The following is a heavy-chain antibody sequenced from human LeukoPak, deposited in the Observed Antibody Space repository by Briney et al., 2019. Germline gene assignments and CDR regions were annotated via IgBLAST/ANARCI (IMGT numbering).Heavy chain of an antibody. CDR2: IYYSGST. J-gene: IGHJ4*02. Sequence: SETLSLTCTVFGGSISSDDYYWSWIRQHPGKGLEWIGYIYYSGSTYYSPSLKSRVTISVDTSKNQFSLKLSSVTAADTAVYYCAGEGGSSTSCYRCPFDYWGQGTLVTVSS. CDR1: GGSISSDDYY. CDR3: AGEGGSSTSCYRCPFDY. V-gene: IGHV4-31*03. D-gene: IGHD2-2*02.